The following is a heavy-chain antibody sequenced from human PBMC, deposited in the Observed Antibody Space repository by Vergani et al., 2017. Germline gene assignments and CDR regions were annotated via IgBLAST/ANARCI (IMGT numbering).Heavy chain of an antibody. Sequence: QVHLVESGGGVVQPGRSLRLSCVVSGFTSSYYGMHWVRQAPGKGLEWVAVISYDGMQKYYADSVKGRFTISRDNSKSTIYLQMNSLRTEDTAVYYCATKSCGTPGCQIGDFREWGQGTLVTVSS. CDR2: ISYDGMQK. V-gene: IGHV3-30*03. CDR1: GFTSSYYG. J-gene: IGHJ1*01. D-gene: IGHD1-1*01. CDR3: ATKSCGTPGCQIGDFRE.